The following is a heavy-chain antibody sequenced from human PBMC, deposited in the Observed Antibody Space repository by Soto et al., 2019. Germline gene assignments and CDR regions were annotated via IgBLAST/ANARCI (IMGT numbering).Heavy chain of an antibody. D-gene: IGHD3-10*01. J-gene: IGHJ5*02. CDR2: IKSKTDGGTK. Sequence: PGGSLRLSCAASGFTFSNAWMSWVRQAPGKGLEWVGRIKSKTDGGTKDYAAPVKGRFTISRDDSKNTLYLQMNSLKTEDTAVYYCTTGQHLLWFGELGDWFDPWGQGTLVTVSS. CDR1: GFTFSNAW. CDR3: TTGQHLLWFGELGDWFDP. V-gene: IGHV3-15*01.